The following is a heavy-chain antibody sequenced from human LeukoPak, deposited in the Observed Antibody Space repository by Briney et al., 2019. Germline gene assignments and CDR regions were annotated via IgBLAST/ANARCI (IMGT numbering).Heavy chain of an antibody. D-gene: IGHD1-26*01. CDR2: CNGSS. Sequence: PETLSLACTVSGGSINSGTFYWGWIRQPPGRGWRGLGVCNGSSYYNPSLKSRVTTSVDTSKNQFSLKLTSVTAADTAVYFCARRSDSGSDDGEDYFDYWGQGTLVTVSS. J-gene: IGHJ4*02. CDR3: ARRSDSGSDDGEDYFDY. CDR1: GGSINSGTFY. V-gene: IGHV4-39*01.